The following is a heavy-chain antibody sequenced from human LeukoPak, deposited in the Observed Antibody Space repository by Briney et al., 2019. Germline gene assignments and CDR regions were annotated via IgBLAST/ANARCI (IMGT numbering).Heavy chain of an antibody. CDR1: GGSISSTNW. CDR2: IYHSGCT. V-gene: IGHV4-4*02. Sequence: SGTLSLTCAVSGGSISSTNWWSWVRQPPGKGLEWIGEIYHSGCTNYNPPLKSRVTISVEKSKNQFSLKLNSVTAADTAVYYCARGAPPQNWGQGALVTVSS. CDR3: ARGAPPQN. J-gene: IGHJ4*02.